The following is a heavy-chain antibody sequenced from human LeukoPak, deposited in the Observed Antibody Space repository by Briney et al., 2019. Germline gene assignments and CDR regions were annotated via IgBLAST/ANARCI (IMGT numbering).Heavy chain of an antibody. Sequence: PGGSLRLSCAASGFTFSSYSMNWVRQAPGKGLEWVSSISSSSSYIYYADSVKGRFTISRDNAKNSLYLQMNSLRAEDTAVYYCASTNYDFWSGYSYYYYMDVWGKGTTVTVSS. CDR3: ASTNYDFWSGYSYYYYMDV. CDR1: GFTFSSYS. J-gene: IGHJ6*03. V-gene: IGHV3-21*01. CDR2: ISSSSSYI. D-gene: IGHD3-3*01.